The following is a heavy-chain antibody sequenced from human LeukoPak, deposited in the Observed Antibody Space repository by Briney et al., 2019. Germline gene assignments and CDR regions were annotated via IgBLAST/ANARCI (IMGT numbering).Heavy chain of an antibody. Sequence: SETLSLTCTVSGGSISSGGYYWSWIRQHPGKGLEWIGYIYYSGSTYYNPSLKSRVTISVDTSKNQFSLKLSSVTAADTAVYYCARLSYDSSGYLDYWGQGTLVTVSS. CDR3: ARLSYDSSGYLDY. V-gene: IGHV4-31*03. D-gene: IGHD3-22*01. J-gene: IGHJ4*02. CDR2: IYYSGST. CDR1: GGSISSGGYY.